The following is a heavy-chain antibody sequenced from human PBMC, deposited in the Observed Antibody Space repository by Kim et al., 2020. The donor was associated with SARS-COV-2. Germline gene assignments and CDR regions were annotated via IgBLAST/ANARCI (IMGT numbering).Heavy chain of an antibody. Sequence: GGSLRLSCAASGFTFSSYGMHWVRQAPGKGLEWVAVISYDGSNKYYADSVKGRFTISRDNSKNTLYLQMNSLRAEDTAVYYCANSGGYSGYDFGPFDYRGQGTLVTVSS. J-gene: IGHJ4*02. V-gene: IGHV3-30*18. CDR3: ANSGGYSGYDFGPFDY. D-gene: IGHD5-12*01. CDR2: ISYDGSNK. CDR1: GFTFSSYG.